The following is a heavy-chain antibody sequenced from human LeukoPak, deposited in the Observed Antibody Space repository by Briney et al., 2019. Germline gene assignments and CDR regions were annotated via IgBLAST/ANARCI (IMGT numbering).Heavy chain of an antibody. CDR1: GFTFSSYA. V-gene: IGHV3-23*01. D-gene: IGHD6-13*01. CDR2: ISGSGGST. Sequence: GGSLRLSCAASGFTFSSYAMHWVRQAPGKGLEWVSAISGSGGSTYYADSVKGRFTISRDNSKNTLYLQMNSLRAEDTAVYYCAKDFLYSSSWSTYYFDYWGQGTLVTVSS. CDR3: AKDFLYSSSWSTYYFDY. J-gene: IGHJ4*02.